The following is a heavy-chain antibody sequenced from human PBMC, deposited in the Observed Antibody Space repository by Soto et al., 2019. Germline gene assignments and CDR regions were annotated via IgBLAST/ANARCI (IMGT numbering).Heavy chain of an antibody. CDR1: GFGVSNYG. V-gene: IGHV3-33*01. CDR3: ASGAAWTDDAFDI. J-gene: IGHJ3*02. CDR2: IWKDENNK. D-gene: IGHD5-12*01. Sequence: QVQLVESGGGVVQPGESLRLSCAASGFGVSNYGMHWVRQAPGKGLEWVAVIWKDENNKYYTDSVKGRFTISRDYSKNTVELQMSSLRGEDTAVFYCASGAAWTDDAFDIWGQGTMVTVSS.